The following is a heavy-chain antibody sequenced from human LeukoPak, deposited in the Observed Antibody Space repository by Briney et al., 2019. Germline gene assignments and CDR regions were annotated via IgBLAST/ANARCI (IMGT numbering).Heavy chain of an antibody. CDR1: GGSISSYY. V-gene: IGHV4-59*01. D-gene: IGHD2-2*01. CDR3: ARGPYCSSTSCYLGYYYYYYMDV. J-gene: IGHJ6*03. CDR2: IYYSGST. Sequence: PSETLSLTCTVSGGSISSYYWSWIRQPPGKGLEWIGYIYYSGSTNYNPSLKSRVTISVDTSKNQFSLKLSSVTAADTAVYYCARGPYCSSTSCYLGYYYYYYMDVWGKGTTVTVSS.